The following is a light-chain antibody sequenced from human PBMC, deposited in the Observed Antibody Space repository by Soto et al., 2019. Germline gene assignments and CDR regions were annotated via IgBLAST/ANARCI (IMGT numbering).Light chain of an antibody. CDR3: TSWDDSLSAWV. J-gene: IGLJ3*02. Sequence: QSVLIQPPSASGTPGQRVTISCSGSTANIEDNYVYWYQQFPGTAPKLLIYRNKERPSGVPDRFSGSKSGTSASLAVSGLRSEDEADYFCTSWDDSLSAWVFGGGTKVTVL. CDR2: RNK. V-gene: IGLV1-47*01. CDR1: TANIEDNY.